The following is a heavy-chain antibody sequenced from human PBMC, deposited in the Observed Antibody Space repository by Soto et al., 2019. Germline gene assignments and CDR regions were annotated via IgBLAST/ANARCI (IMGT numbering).Heavy chain of an antibody. V-gene: IGHV1-8*01. CDR2: MNPNSGNT. Sequence: ASVKVSCTASGYTFTSYDINWVRQATGQGLEWMGWMNPNSGNTGYAQKFQGRVTMTRNTSISTAYMELSSLRSEDTAVYYCAKDLVARIAAAEPPLYYYYYGMDVWGQGTTVTVS. D-gene: IGHD6-13*01. CDR3: AKDLVARIAAAEPPLYYYYYGMDV. J-gene: IGHJ6*02. CDR1: GYTFTSYD.